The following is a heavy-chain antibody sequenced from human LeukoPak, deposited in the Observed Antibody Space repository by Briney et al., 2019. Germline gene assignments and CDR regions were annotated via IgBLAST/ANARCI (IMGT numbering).Heavy chain of an antibody. CDR3: ARDQGSGWFDP. J-gene: IGHJ5*02. CDR2: IQSSGST. CDR1: GGSISSYY. Sequence: SETLSLTCTVSGGSISSYYWSWIRQPAGKGLEWIGRIQSSGSTNYNPSLKSRLTMSVDTSKNQFSLKLSSVTAADTAVYYCARDQGSGWFDPWGQGTLVTVSS. V-gene: IGHV4-4*07.